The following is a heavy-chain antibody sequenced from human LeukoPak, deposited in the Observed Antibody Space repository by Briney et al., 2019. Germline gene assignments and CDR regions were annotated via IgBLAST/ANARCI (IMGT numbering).Heavy chain of an antibody. CDR2: TSSDLNVK. CDR1: GFTFRNYV. D-gene: IGHD3-10*01. Sequence: GGSLRLSCAASGFTFRNYVIHWVRQAPGKGLEWVAVTSSDLNVKLYADSVKGRFTISRDNSRSTLYSQMNSLRPEDTAIYYCGRKGYYCSGRPPRLELDYWGQGTLVTVSS. CDR3: GRKGYYCSGRPPRLELDY. V-gene: IGHV3-30-3*01. J-gene: IGHJ4*02.